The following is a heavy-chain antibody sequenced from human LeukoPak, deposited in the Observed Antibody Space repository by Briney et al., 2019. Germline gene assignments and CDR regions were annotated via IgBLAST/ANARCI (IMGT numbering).Heavy chain of an antibody. Sequence: GGSLRLSCAASGFTFSSYAMSWVRQAQGKGLDWVSAISGSGGSTYYADSVRGRFTISRDNSKNTLYLQMNSLRAEDTAVYYCAKADGDYGANYFDYWGQGTLVTVSS. CDR2: ISGSGGST. D-gene: IGHD4-17*01. CDR3: AKADGDYGANYFDY. CDR1: GFTFSSYA. J-gene: IGHJ4*02. V-gene: IGHV3-23*01.